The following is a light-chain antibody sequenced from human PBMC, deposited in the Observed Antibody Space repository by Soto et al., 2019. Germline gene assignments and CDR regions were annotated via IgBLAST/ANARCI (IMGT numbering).Light chain of an antibody. CDR3: CSYAGSSTPWV. J-gene: IGLJ3*02. Sequence: QSVLTQPASVSGAPGPSITISCTGTSSDVGSYNLVSWYQQHPGKAPKLMMYEGSKRTSGFSNRFSGSKSGNTASLTISGLQAEDEADYYCCSYAGSSTPWVFGGGTKVTVL. CDR2: EGS. V-gene: IGLV2-23*01. CDR1: SSDVGSYNL.